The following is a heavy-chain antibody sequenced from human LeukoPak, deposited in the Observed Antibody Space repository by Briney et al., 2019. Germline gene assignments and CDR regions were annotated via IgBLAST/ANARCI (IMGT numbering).Heavy chain of an antibody. CDR3: ARGRVAAADNYFDY. V-gene: IGHV1-69*05. Sequence: ASVKVSCKASGGTSSSYAITWVRQAPGQGLEWMGGIIPIFDTTNYAQKFQGRVTITTDESTSTAYMELSSLRSKDTAVYYCARGRVAAADNYFDYWGQGTLVTVSS. CDR1: GGTSSSYA. J-gene: IGHJ4*02. D-gene: IGHD6-13*01. CDR2: IIPIFDTT.